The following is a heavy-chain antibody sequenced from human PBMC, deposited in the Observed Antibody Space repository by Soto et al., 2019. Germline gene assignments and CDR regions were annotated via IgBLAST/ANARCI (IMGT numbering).Heavy chain of an antibody. Sequence: QVQLVQSGAEVKKPGASVKVSCKASGYTFTSYGISWVRQAPGQGLEWMGWISAYNGNTNYAQKLHGRVTMTTDTYTSTAYMELRSLRSDETAVYYCARGESSSGLGYYYYGMDVWGRGTTVTVSS. V-gene: IGHV1-18*01. CDR1: GYTFTSYG. CDR2: ISAYNGNT. D-gene: IGHD6-6*01. CDR3: ARGESSSGLGYYYYGMDV. J-gene: IGHJ6*02.